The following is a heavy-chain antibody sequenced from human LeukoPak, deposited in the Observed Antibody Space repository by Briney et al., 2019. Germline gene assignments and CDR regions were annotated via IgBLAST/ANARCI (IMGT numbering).Heavy chain of an antibody. J-gene: IGHJ3*02. V-gene: IGHV1-46*01. CDR2: INPSGGST. CDR3: ATYSSGSLWSGAFDI. D-gene: IGHD6-19*01. CDR1: GYTFTSYY. Sequence: ASVKVSCKASGYTFTSYYMHWVRQAPGQGLEWMGIINPSGGSTSYAQKFQGRVTMTRDMSTSTVYMELSSLRSEDTAVYYCATYSSGSLWSGAFDIWGRGTMVTVSS.